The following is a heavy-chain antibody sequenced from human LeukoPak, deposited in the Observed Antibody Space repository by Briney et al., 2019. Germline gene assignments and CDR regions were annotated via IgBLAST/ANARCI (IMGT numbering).Heavy chain of an antibody. CDR3: ARVFLYYYGSGSYSDY. D-gene: IGHD3-10*01. CDR1: GFTFSSYW. CDR2: INSDGSST. V-gene: IGHV3-74*01. J-gene: IGHJ4*02. Sequence: PGGSLRLSCAASGFTFSSYWMHWVRQAPGKGLVWVSRINSDGSSTSYADSAKGRFTISRDNAKNTLYLQMNSLRAEDTAVYYCARVFLYYYGSGSYSDYWGQGTLVTVSS.